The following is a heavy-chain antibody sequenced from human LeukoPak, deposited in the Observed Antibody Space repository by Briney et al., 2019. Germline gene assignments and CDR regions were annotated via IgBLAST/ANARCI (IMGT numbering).Heavy chain of an antibody. D-gene: IGHD6-13*01. CDR3: ARGYKPASGKDGAFDI. CDR1: GDSTNNFY. V-gene: IGHV4-4*07. J-gene: IGHJ3*02. Sequence: SETLSLTCTVSGDSTNNFYWSWIRQPAGKGLEWIGRVYSSGTTDYNPSLKSRVSMSVDTSSNQFSLRLSSMTAADTALYYCARGYKPASGKDGAFDIWGQGTMVTVSS. CDR2: VYSSGTT.